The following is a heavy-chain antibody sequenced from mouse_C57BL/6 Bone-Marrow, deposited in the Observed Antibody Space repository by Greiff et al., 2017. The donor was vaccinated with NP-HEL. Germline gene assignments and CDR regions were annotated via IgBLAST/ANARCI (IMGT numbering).Heavy chain of an antibody. CDR3: TTLVITTVVPFDY. J-gene: IGHJ2*01. CDR1: GFNIKDDY. V-gene: IGHV14-4*01. CDR2: IDPENGDT. Sequence: VQLKQSGAELVRPGASVKLSCTASGFNIKDDYMHWVKQRPEQGLEWIGWIDPENGDTEYASKFQGKATITADTSSNTAYLQLSSLTSEDTAVYYCTTLVITTVVPFDYWGQGTTLTVSS. D-gene: IGHD1-1*01.